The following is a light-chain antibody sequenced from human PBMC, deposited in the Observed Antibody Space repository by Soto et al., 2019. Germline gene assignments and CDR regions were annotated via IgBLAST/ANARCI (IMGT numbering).Light chain of an antibody. CDR2: DAS. Sequence: DIQMTQSPSTLSASVGDRVTITCRASQSISSWLAWYQQKPVKAPKILIFDASSLESGVPSRFSGSGSATEFTLTISSLQPDDFAIYYCQQYSTYQWTFGQGTKVDIK. V-gene: IGKV1-5*01. J-gene: IGKJ1*01. CDR3: QQYSTYQWT. CDR1: QSISSW.